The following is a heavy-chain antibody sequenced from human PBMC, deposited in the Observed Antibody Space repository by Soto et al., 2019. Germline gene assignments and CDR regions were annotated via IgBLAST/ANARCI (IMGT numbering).Heavy chain of an antibody. CDR3: ARATSGWYKDAFDI. V-gene: IGHV3-30-3*01. J-gene: IGHJ3*02. CDR1: GFTFSSYA. CDR2: ISYDGSNK. Sequence: QVQLVESGGGVVQPGRSLRLSCAASGFTFSSYAMHWVRQAPGKGLEWVAVISYDGSNKYYAYSVKGRFTISRDNSKNTLYLQMNSLRAEDTAVYYCARATSGWYKDAFDIWGQGTMVTVSS. D-gene: IGHD6-19*01.